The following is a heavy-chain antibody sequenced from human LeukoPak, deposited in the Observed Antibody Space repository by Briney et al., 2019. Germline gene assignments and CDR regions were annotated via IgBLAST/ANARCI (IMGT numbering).Heavy chain of an antibody. Sequence: SETLSLTCAVYGGSFSGYYWSWIRQPPGKGLEWIGEINHSGSTNYNPSLKSRVTISVDTSKNQFSLKLGSVTAADTAVYYCARHVIGHRSYNWFDPWGQGTLVTVSS. J-gene: IGHJ5*02. V-gene: IGHV4-34*01. D-gene: IGHD3-16*02. CDR1: GGSFSGYY. CDR2: INHSGST. CDR3: ARHVIGHRSYNWFDP.